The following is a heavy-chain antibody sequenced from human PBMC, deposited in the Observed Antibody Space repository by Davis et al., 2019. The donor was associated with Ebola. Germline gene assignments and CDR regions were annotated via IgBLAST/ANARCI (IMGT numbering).Heavy chain of an antibody. Sequence: GESLKISCKGSGYSFTSYWIGWVRQMPGKGLEWMGIIYPGDSDTRYSPSFQGQVTISADKSISTAYLQWSSLKASDTAMYYCARRLGRSSWGGYYYHYMDVWGKGTTVTVSS. CDR3: ARRLGRSSWGGYYYHYMDV. D-gene: IGHD6-6*01. CDR1: GYSFTSYW. V-gene: IGHV5-51*01. CDR2: IYPGDSDT. J-gene: IGHJ6*03.